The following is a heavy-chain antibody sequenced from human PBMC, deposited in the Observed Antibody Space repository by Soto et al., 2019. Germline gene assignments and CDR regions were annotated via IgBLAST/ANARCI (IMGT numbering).Heavy chain of an antibody. CDR2: IGTAGDT. CDR3: ARVSRSGMKDFWSGPNYYFDY. CDR1: GFTFSSYD. D-gene: IGHD3-3*01. Sequence: GGSLRLSCAASGFTFSSYDMHWVRQATGKGLEWVSAIGTAGDTYYPGSVKGRFTISRENAKNSLYLQMNSLRAGDTAVYYCARVSRSGMKDFWSGPNYYFDYWGQGTLVTVSS. V-gene: IGHV3-13*01. J-gene: IGHJ4*02.